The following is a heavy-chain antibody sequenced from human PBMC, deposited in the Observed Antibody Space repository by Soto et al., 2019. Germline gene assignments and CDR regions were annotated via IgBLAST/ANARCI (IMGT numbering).Heavy chain of an antibody. CDR1: GFTFSSYA. Sequence: GGSLRLSCAASGFTFSSYAMNWVRQAPGKGLEWVAGISYDGNKKYYAESVKGRFTISRDNSKKTLYLQMSSLRIEDTTLYYCAREAPGSGWSDYYYGMDVWGQGTTVTVSS. D-gene: IGHD6-19*01. J-gene: IGHJ6*01. V-gene: IGHV3-30-3*01. CDR2: ISYDGNKK. CDR3: AREAPGSGWSDYYYGMDV.